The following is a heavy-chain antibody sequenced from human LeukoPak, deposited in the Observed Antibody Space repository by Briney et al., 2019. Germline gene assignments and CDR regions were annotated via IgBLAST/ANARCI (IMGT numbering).Heavy chain of an antibody. CDR2: IYYSGST. V-gene: IGHV4-39*07. CDR1: GGSISSSSYY. CDR3: ARGYSYGLEGYYFDY. Sequence: SETLSLTCTVSGGSISSSSYYWGWIRQPPGKGLEWIGSIYYSGSTYYNPSLKSRVTISVDTSKNQFSLKLSSVTAADTAVYYCARGYSYGLEGYYFDYWGQGTLVTVSS. J-gene: IGHJ4*02. D-gene: IGHD5-18*01.